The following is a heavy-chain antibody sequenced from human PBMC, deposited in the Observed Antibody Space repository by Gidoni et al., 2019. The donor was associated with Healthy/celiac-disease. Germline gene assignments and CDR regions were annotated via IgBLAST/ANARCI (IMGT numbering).Heavy chain of an antibody. CDR1: GFTFSSYS. D-gene: IGHD3-3*01. J-gene: IGHJ4*02. Sequence: EVQLVESGGGLVKPGGSLRLSCAASGFTFSSYSMNWVRQAPGKGLEWVSSISSSSSYIYYADSVKGRFTISRDNAKNSLYLQMNSLRAEDTAVYYCARDPKEWLFSGSDYWGQGTLVTVSS. CDR3: ARDPKEWLFSGSDY. CDR2: ISSSSSYI. V-gene: IGHV3-21*01.